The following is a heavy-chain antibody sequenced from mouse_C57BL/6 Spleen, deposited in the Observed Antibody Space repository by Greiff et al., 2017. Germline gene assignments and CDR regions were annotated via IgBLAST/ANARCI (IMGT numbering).Heavy chain of an antibody. CDR3: ARRGYDYDAFAY. J-gene: IGHJ3*01. D-gene: IGHD2-4*01. CDR1: GFTFRSYT. CDR2: ISGGGGNT. V-gene: IGHV5-9*01. Sequence: EVKLVESGGGLVKPGGSLKLSCEASGFTFRSYTMSWVRQTPEQRLEWVATISGGGGNTNYPDRLKGRFTIARDNANNTLYLQLSSLRSEDTALYYCARRGYDYDAFAYWGQGTLVTVSA.